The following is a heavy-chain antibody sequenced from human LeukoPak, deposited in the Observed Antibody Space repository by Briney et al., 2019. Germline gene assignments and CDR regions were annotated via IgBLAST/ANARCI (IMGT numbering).Heavy chain of an antibody. CDR2: IKQDGSEK. CDR3: AKVGGDFWSGYYTVDY. CDR1: GFTFSSYW. J-gene: IGHJ4*02. V-gene: IGHV3-7*03. D-gene: IGHD3-3*01. Sequence: PGGSLRLSCAASGFTFSSYWMSWVRQAPGQGLEWVANIKQDGSEKYYVDSVKGRFTISRDNAKNSLYLQMNSLRAEDTAVYYCAKVGGDFWSGYYTVDYWGQGTLVTVSS.